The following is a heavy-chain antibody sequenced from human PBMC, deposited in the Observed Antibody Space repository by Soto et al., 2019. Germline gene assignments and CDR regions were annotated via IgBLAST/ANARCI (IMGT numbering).Heavy chain of an antibody. D-gene: IGHD3-16*01. CDR3: ARVGLESYFDY. V-gene: IGHV3-30-3*01. Sequence: QVQLVESGGGVVQPGRSLRLSCAASGFTFSSYAMHWVRQAPGKGLEWVAVISYDGSNKDYADSVKGRFTISRDNSKNTLYLQMNSLRAEDTAVYYCARVGLESYFDYWGQGTLVTGSS. J-gene: IGHJ4*02. CDR1: GFTFSSYA. CDR2: ISYDGSNK.